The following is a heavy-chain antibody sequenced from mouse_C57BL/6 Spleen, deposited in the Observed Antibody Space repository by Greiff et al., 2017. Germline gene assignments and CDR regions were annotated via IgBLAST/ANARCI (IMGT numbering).Heavy chain of an antibody. Sequence: DVKLVESGGGLVKPGGSLKLSCAASGFTFSSYAMSWVRQTPEKRLEWVATISDGGSYTYYPDNVKGRFTISRDNAKNNLYLQMSHLKAEDTAMYYCAREGGYAYFDYWGQGTTLTVSS. CDR3: AREGGYAYFDY. D-gene: IGHD2-2*01. J-gene: IGHJ2*01. CDR2: ISDGGSYT. V-gene: IGHV5-4*01. CDR1: GFTFSSYA.